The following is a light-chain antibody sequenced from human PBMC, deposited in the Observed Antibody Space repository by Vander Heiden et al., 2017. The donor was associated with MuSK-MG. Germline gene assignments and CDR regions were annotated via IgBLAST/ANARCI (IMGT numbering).Light chain of an antibody. CDR3: QTWATGIRV. J-gene: IGLJ3*02. CDR2: LISDGSH. Sequence: QLVLTQSPSAAASLGASGKRTCTLSSGHSAYSIEWHQQQPEKGPRYLMMLISDGSHPKGDGVPDRFSGSSSGAARYPTISSLQSDDEAYYYCQTWATGIRVFGGGTKLTVL. CDR1: SGHSAYS. V-gene: IGLV4-69*01.